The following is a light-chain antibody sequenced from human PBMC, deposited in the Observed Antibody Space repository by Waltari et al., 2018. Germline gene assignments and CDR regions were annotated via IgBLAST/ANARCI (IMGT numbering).Light chain of an antibody. CDR1: QDISNF. Sequence: DIQLTQSPSSLSASVGHRVTITCQASQDISNFLNWYQQKPGKAPKLLIYDAANSETGVPSRFSGSAYGTDFTFTISSLQPEDIATYYCQQYANFPLTIGGGTKLEI. J-gene: IGKJ4*01. CDR2: DAA. CDR3: QQYANFPLT. V-gene: IGKV1-33*01.